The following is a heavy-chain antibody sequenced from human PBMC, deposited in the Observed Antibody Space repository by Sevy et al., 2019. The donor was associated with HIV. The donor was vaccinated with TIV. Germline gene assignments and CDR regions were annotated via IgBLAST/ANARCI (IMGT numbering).Heavy chain of an antibody. CDR1: GLTLSYAW. CDR3: TARYFDF. J-gene: IGHJ4*02. Sequence: GGSLRLSCAASGLTLSYAWMNWVRQAPGKGLEWVGYIKSESDGGTTDFATPVKGRFIISRDDSKNTLYLQMNSLKTGDTALYYCTARYFDFWGRGTLVTVSS. V-gene: IGHV3-15*07. CDR2: IKSESDGGTT.